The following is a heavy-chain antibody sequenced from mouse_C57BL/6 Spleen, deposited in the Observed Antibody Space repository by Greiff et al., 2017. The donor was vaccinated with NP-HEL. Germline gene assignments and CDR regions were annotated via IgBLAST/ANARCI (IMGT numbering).Heavy chain of an antibody. Sequence: EVQLQESGPGLVKPSQSLSLTCSVTGYSITSGYYWNWIRQFPGNKLEWMGYISYDGSNNYNPSLKNRISITRDTSKNQFFLKLNSVTTEDTATYYCAREGLLGGFAYWGQGTLVTVSA. D-gene: IGHD1-1*01. CDR2: ISYDGSN. CDR1: GYSITSGYY. CDR3: AREGLLGGFAY. V-gene: IGHV3-6*01. J-gene: IGHJ3*01.